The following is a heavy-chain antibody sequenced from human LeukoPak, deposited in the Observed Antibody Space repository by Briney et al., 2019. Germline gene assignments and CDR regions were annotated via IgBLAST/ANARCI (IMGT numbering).Heavy chain of an antibody. D-gene: IGHD3-10*02. V-gene: IGHV3-11*04. Sequence: PGGSLRLSCTVSGFTVSSNSMSWVRQAPGKGLEWVSYISSNGSTKYYADSVKGRFTISRDNAKNSLYLQMNSLRAEDTAFYYRAELGITMIGGVWGKGATVT. CDR1: GFTVSSNS. J-gene: IGHJ6*03. CDR2: ISSNGSTK. CDR3: AELGITMIGGV.